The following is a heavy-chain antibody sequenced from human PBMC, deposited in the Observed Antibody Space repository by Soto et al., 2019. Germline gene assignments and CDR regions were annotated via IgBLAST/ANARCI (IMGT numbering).Heavy chain of an antibody. J-gene: IGHJ4*02. Sequence: VESLKISCQSSGYTFSNFWIGWVRQLPGKGLEWMGISYPRDHETRYSPSFHGKVTILADRSINTAYLQWNSLEASDTACYFCARSPRSSPYFDYWGQGTLVTVSS. CDR2: SYPRDHET. CDR1: GYTFSNFW. CDR3: ARSPRSSPYFDY. V-gene: IGHV5-51*01. D-gene: IGHD6-13*01.